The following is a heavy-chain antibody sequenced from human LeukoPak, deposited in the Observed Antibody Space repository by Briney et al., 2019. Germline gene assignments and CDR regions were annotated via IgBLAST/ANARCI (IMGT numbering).Heavy chain of an antibody. V-gene: IGHV4-4*07. D-gene: IGHD6-19*01. CDR3: AREPPIAVAGTIDY. J-gene: IGHJ4*01. Sequence: PSETLSLTCTVSGGSISSYYWSWIRQPAGKGLEWIGRIYTSGSTNYNPSLKSRVTISVDKSKNQFSLKLSSVTAADTAVYYCAREPPIAVAGTIDYCGHGTLVTVSS. CDR2: IYTSGST. CDR1: GGSISSYY.